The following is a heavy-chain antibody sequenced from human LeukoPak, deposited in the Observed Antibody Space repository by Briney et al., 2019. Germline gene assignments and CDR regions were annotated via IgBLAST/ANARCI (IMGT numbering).Heavy chain of an antibody. Sequence: SETLSLTCAVYGGSFSGYYWSWIRQPPGKGLEWIGEINHSGSTNYNPSLKSRVTISVGTSKNQFSLKLSSVTAADTAVYYCARDFWSGIFDYWGQGTPVTVSS. CDR3: ARDFWSGIFDY. V-gene: IGHV4-34*01. J-gene: IGHJ4*02. CDR1: GGSFSGYY. CDR2: INHSGST. D-gene: IGHD3-3*01.